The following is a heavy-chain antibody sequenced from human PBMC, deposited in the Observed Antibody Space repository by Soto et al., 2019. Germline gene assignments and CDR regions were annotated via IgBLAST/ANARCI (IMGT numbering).Heavy chain of an antibody. CDR3: ARDSGPYGSGRNWFDP. CDR1: GFTFSSYA. D-gene: IGHD3-10*01. Sequence: GGSLRLSCAASGFTFSSYAMHWVRQAPGKGLEWVAVISYDGSNKYYADSVKGRFTISRDNSKNTLYLQMNSLRAEDTAVYYCARDSGPYGSGRNWFDPWGQGTLVTVSS. J-gene: IGHJ5*02. CDR2: ISYDGSNK. V-gene: IGHV3-30-3*01.